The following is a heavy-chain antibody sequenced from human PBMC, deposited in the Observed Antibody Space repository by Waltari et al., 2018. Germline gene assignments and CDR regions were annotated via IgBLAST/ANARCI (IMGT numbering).Heavy chain of an antibody. Sequence: EVQLVESGGGLIQPGGSLRLSCAASGFTVSSNYMSWVRQAPGKGLEWVSVIYSGGSTYYADSVKGRFTIARDNSKNTLYLQMNSRRAEDTAVYYCARSVGELSWIDYWGQGTLVTVSS. CDR1: GFTVSSNY. CDR3: ARSVGELSWIDY. CDR2: IYSGGST. D-gene: IGHD3-16*02. V-gene: IGHV3-53*01. J-gene: IGHJ4*02.